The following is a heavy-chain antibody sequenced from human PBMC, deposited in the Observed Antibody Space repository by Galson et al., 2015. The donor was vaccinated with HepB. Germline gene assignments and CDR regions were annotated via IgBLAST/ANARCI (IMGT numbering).Heavy chain of an antibody. D-gene: IGHD6-19*01. J-gene: IGHJ4*02. CDR1: GFTFSSYS. CDR3: ARDGAQWLAQYYFDY. CDR2: ISSSSSHI. V-gene: IGHV3-21*01. Sequence: SLRLSCAASGFTFSSYSMDWVRQAPGKGLEWFSSISSSSSHIYYEESVKGRFTISRDNAKNSLYLQMNSLRAEDTAVYYCARDGAQWLAQYYFDYWGQGALVTVSS.